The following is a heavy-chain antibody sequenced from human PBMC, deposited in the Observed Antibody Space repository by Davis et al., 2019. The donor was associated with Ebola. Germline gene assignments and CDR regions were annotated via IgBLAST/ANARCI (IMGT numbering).Heavy chain of an antibody. V-gene: IGHV4-39*01. J-gene: IGHJ4*02. Sequence: MPGGSLRLSCTVSGGSISSSSYYWGWIRQPPGKGLEWIGSIYYSGSTYYNPSLKSRVTISVDTSKNQFSLKLSSVTAADTAVYYCARQRTTDYDILTGYKYYFDYWGQGTLVTVSS. CDR3: ARQRTTDYDILTGYKYYFDY. D-gene: IGHD3-9*01. CDR2: IYYSGST. CDR1: GGSISSSSYY.